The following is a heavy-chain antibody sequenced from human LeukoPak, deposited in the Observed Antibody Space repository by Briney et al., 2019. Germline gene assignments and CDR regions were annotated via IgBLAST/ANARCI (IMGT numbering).Heavy chain of an antibody. J-gene: IGHJ3*02. V-gene: IGHV3-23*01. CDR3: ARLGGGHSSSWYDAFDI. CDR1: GFTFSSYA. Sequence: GGSLRLSCAASGFTFSSYAMSWVRQAPGKGLEWVSAISGSGGSTYYADSVKGRFTISRDNSKNTLYLQMNSLRAEDTAVYYCARLGGGHSSSWYDAFDIWGQGTMVTVSS. D-gene: IGHD6-13*01. CDR2: ISGSGGST.